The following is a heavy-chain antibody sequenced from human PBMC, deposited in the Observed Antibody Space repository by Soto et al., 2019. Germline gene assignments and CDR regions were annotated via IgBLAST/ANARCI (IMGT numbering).Heavy chain of an antibody. CDR3: ARDLLGGYDFWSGDPMGYYYYGMDV. D-gene: IGHD3-3*01. V-gene: IGHV1-3*01. Sequence: GASVKVSCKASGYTFTSYAMHWVRQAPGQRLEWMGWINAGNGNTKYSQKFQGRVTITRDTSTSTAYMELSSLRSEDTAVYYCARDLLGGYDFWSGDPMGYYYYGMDVWGQGTTVTVSS. CDR1: GYTFTSYA. J-gene: IGHJ6*02. CDR2: INAGNGNT.